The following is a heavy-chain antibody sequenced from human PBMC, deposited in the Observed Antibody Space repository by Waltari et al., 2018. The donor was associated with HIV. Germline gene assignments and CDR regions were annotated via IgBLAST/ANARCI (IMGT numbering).Heavy chain of an antibody. D-gene: IGHD2-21*01. CDR1: GFTFTSYY. Sequence: SGFTFTSYYMSWVRQAPGEGLEWVANLNQDGTKKFYVDSVKGRFTISRDNAKNSVYLQINSLRAEDSAIYYCARDLWPEDFWGQGTLVTVSS. CDR2: LNQDGTKK. J-gene: IGHJ4*02. V-gene: IGHV3-7*01. CDR3: ARDLWPEDF.